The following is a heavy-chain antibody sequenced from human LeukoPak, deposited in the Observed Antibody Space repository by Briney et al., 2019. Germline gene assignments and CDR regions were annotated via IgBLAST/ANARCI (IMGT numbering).Heavy chain of an antibody. CDR3: GTLLSNGPFDY. CDR2: IYPNTGAT. Sequence: ASLKVSCKASGYTFTGYYMHWVRQAPGQGLEWMGWIYPNTGATKCAQKFQGRVTMTRDTSISTAYMELSGLRSDDTAVYYCGTLLSNGPFDYWGQGSLVTVSS. CDR1: GYTFTGYY. J-gene: IGHJ4*02. V-gene: IGHV1-2*02.